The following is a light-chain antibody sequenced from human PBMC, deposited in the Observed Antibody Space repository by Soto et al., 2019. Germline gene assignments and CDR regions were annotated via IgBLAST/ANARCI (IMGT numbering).Light chain of an antibody. CDR1: SSDVGAYNF. CDR2: DVS. CDR3: SSYTTSDTWV. Sequence: QSAPTQPASVSGSPGQSITISCSGTSSDVGAYNFVSWYQHHPGKAPKLIIHDVSDRPSGVSDRFSASKSANTASLTISGLQAEVEADYYCSSYTTSDTWVFGGGTKLTVL. J-gene: IGLJ3*02. V-gene: IGLV2-14*03.